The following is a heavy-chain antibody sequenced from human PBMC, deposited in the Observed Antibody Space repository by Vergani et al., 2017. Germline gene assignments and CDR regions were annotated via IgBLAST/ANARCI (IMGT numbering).Heavy chain of an antibody. D-gene: IGHD6-19*01. V-gene: IGHV3-23*01. CDR3: AKPIHEGALAVAGCFDY. Sequence: LQLQESGPGLVKPSETLSLTCTVSGGSISSSSYYWGWVRQAPGKGLEWVSAISGSGGSTYYADSVKGRFTISRDNSKNTLYLQMNSLRAEDTAVYYCAKPIHEGALAVAGCFDYWGQGTLVTVSS. CDR1: GGSISSSSYY. CDR2: ISGSGGST. J-gene: IGHJ4*02.